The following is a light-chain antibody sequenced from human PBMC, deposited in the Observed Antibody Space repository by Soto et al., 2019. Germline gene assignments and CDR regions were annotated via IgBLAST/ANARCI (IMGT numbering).Light chain of an antibody. J-gene: IGKJ1*01. V-gene: IGKV1-5*01. CDR3: QQYNSYSRT. CDR2: DAS. Sequence: DIQMTQSPSTLSASVGDRVTITCRASQSISSWLAWYQQKPGKAPKLLIYDASSLESGVPSRFSGSGSGTEFTLTISSLQPDDVATDDCQQYNSYSRTFGQGTKVEIK. CDR1: QSISSW.